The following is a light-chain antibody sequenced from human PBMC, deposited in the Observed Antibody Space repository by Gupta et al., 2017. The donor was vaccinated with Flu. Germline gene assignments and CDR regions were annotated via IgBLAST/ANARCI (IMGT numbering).Light chain of an antibody. J-gene: IGKJ2*01. V-gene: IGKV1-39*01. Sequence: PSSLSASVGDRVTITCRASQTISRYLHWFQHKPGKAPKVLIFAASTLQSGVPSRFSGSGSGTDFTLTINNLQPEDSAIYFCQQSYSTPPTFGQGTKLEIK. CDR1: QTISRY. CDR2: AAS. CDR3: QQSYSTPPT.